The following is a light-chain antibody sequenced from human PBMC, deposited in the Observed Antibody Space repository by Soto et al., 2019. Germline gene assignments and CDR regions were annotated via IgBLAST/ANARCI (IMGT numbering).Light chain of an antibody. Sequence: QSALTQPASVSGSPGQSITIPCTGTSSDVGGHNYVSWYQHHPGKAPKLMIYDVTNRPSGVSDRFSGSKSGNTASLTIAGLQPEDEADYFCSSYTSSTSFYVFGTGTKLTVL. CDR3: SSYTSSTSFYV. V-gene: IGLV2-14*03. J-gene: IGLJ1*01. CDR1: SSDVGGHNY. CDR2: DVT.